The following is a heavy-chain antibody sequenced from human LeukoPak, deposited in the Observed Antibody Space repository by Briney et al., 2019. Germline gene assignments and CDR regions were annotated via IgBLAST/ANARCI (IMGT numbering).Heavy chain of an antibody. V-gene: IGHV3-30*17. CDR3: ARFKVGSNATQKNAFDV. J-gene: IGHJ3*01. Sequence: SGGSLRLSCAASGFTFSNYAMHWVRQAPGKGLEWVAVISFDATKEYFGKSVKGRFTISRDNSKSTLFIQMHSLRVEDTALYFCARFKVGSNATQKNAFDVWGRGTVVTVSS. D-gene: IGHD1-26*01. CDR1: GFTFSNYA. CDR2: ISFDATKE.